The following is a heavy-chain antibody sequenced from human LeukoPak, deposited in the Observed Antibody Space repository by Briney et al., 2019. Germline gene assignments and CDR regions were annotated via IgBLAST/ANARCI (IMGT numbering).Heavy chain of an antibody. CDR1: GYSFSNNG. CDR3: ARHISGSYLDY. J-gene: IGHJ4*02. Sequence: GGSLRLSCVASGYSFSNNGMHWVRQAPGKGLEWVAVIWNDGSKKYYADSVKGRLTISSDSSKNTLYLQMNSLRAEDTAVYYCARHISGSYLDYWGQGTLVTVSS. CDR2: IWNDGSKK. D-gene: IGHD3-16*02. V-gene: IGHV3-33*01.